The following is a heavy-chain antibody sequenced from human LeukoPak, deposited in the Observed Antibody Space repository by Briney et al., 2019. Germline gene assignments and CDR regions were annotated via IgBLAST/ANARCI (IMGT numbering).Heavy chain of an antibody. Sequence: GGSLRLSCAASGFTFDDYGMSWVRQAPGRGLEWVSGINWNGGSTGYADCVKGRFTISRDNAKNSLYLQMNSLRAEDTALYYCARGKSSGESDYWGQGTLVTVSS. V-gene: IGHV3-20*04. CDR2: INWNGGST. J-gene: IGHJ4*02. CDR1: GFTFDDYG. CDR3: ARGKSSGESDY. D-gene: IGHD2-15*01.